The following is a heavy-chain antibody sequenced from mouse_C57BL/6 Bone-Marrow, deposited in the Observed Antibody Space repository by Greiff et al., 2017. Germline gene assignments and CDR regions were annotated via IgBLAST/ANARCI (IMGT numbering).Heavy chain of an antibody. CDR3: ARHDYDGYYVREKRGAMDY. CDR1: GSTFPEYT. J-gene: IGHJ4*01. CDR2: FYPGSGSI. V-gene: IGHV1-62-2*01. Sequence: VQLQQSGAELVKPGASVTLSCQASGSTFPEYTIHWVKQRSGPGLEWLWWFYPGSGSIKYNETFKDKATLTADKSSSTVYMELSRLTSEDSAGYCCARHDYDGYYVREKRGAMDYWGQGTSVTVSS. D-gene: IGHD2-3*01.